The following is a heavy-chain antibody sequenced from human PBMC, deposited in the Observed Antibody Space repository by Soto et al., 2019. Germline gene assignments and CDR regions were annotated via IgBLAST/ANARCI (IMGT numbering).Heavy chain of an antibody. CDR1: GGSFSGYY. J-gene: IGHJ5*02. V-gene: IGHV4-34*01. CDR3: ARGGPLSTIFGVVIRNWFDP. CDR2: INHSGST. D-gene: IGHD3-3*01. Sequence: QVQLQQWGAGLLKPSETQSLTCAVYGGSFSGYYWSWIRQPPGKGLEWIGEINHSGSTNYNPSLKSRVTISVDTSKNQFSLKLSSVTAADTAVYYCARGGPLSTIFGVVIRNWFDPWGQGTLVTVSS.